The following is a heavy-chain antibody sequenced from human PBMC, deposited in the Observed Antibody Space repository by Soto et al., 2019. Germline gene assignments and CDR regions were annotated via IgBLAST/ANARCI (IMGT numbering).Heavy chain of an antibody. D-gene: IGHD3-22*01. V-gene: IGHV4-30-4*01. Sequence: SETMSLTCPVSGGYLSSGDYYWSWIRQPPGKGLEWIGYIYYSGSTYYNPSLKSRVTISVDTSKNQFSLKLSSVTAADTAVYYCARVAGYDSSGELDYWGQGTLVTVSS. CDR3: ARVAGYDSSGELDY. CDR1: GGYLSSGDYY. CDR2: IYYSGST. J-gene: IGHJ4*02.